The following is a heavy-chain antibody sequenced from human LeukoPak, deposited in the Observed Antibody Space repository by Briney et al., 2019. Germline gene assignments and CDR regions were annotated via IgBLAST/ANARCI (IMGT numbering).Heavy chain of an antibody. CDR3: ARVSSSWSPSLSVTHYFDS. V-gene: IGHV6-1*01. CDR1: GDTVSSKSAA. Sequence: TSQTLSLTCAISGDTVSSKSAAWNWIRQSPSRGLEWLGRTYYRSKWYDDYAVSVKSRITINPDTSKNQFSLQLSPVTPEDTAVYYCARVSSSWSPSLSVTHYFDSWGQGALVTVSS. D-gene: IGHD6-13*01. CDR2: TYYRSKWYD. J-gene: IGHJ4*02.